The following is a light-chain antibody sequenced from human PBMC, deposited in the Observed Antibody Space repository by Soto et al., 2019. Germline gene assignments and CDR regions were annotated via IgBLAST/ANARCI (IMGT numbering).Light chain of an antibody. CDR2: GAS. J-gene: IGKJ4*02. CDR3: QQYERSPTT. CDR1: QSVSSTY. Sequence: EIVLTQSPGTLSLSPGERATLSCRASQSVSSTYLAGYQQKPGQAPSLRIYGASRRATGIPDRFSGSGSGTDFTLTISRLEPEDFAVYYCQQYERSPTTFGGGTKVEIK. V-gene: IGKV3-20*01.